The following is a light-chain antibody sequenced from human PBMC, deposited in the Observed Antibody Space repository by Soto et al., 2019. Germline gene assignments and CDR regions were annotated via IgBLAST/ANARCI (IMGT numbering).Light chain of an antibody. Sequence: EIVMTQSPDTVYVSPGERATVSFRASQSVRSNLAWYQHKPGQAPRLLIYDGSTRALGIPARFSGSESGTEFTLTISSLQSQDFAVYYCQQYKNWPLFGQGTRLEIK. CDR3: QQYKNWPL. CDR1: QSVRSN. CDR2: DGS. J-gene: IGKJ5*01. V-gene: IGKV3-15*01.